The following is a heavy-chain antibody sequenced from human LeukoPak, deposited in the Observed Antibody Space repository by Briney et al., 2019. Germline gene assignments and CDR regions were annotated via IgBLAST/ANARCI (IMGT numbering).Heavy chain of an antibody. J-gene: IGHJ4*02. CDR3: AKGTVAVAGTNYFDY. CDR1: AFTFSSYA. D-gene: IGHD6-19*01. CDR2: IWYDGSNK. Sequence: GGSLRLSCAASAFTFSSYAMHWVRQAPGKGLESVAVIWYDGSNKYYADSVKGRFTIFRDNSKNTLYLQMNSLRAEDTAVYYCAKGTVAVAGTNYFDYWGQGTLVTVSS. V-gene: IGHV3-33*06.